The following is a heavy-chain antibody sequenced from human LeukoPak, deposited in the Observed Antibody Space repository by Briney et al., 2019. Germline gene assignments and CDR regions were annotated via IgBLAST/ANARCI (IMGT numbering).Heavy chain of an antibody. V-gene: IGHV4-59*01. CDR2: IYYSGST. D-gene: IGHD5-18*01. CDR3: ARWVHTAMVFDY. CDR1: GGSISSYY. J-gene: IGHJ4*02. Sequence: RSSETLSLTCTVSGGSISSYYWSWIRQPPGKGLEWIGYIYYSGSTNYNPSLKSRVTISVNTSKNRFSLTLSSVTAADTAVYYCARWVHTAMVFDYWGQGTLVTVSS.